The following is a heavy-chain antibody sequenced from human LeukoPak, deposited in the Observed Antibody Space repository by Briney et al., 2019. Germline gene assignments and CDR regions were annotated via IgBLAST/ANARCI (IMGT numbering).Heavy chain of an antibody. D-gene: IGHD6-13*01. CDR3: AKDRASRGMDY. J-gene: IGHJ4*02. Sequence: PGGALRLSCAASGFTFSSYWISLVRQAPGKGLEWVANIKQEGREKYYVDSWKGRFSISRDNAKNSLYLQMNSLRAEDTAVYYCAKDRASRGMDYWGQGTLVTVSS. V-gene: IGHV3-7*01. CDR2: IKQEGREK. CDR1: GFTFSSYW.